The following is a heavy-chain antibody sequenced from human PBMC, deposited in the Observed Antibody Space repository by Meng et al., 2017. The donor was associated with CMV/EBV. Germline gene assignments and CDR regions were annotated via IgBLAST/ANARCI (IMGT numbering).Heavy chain of an antibody. Sequence: QVTLKEWGPGLLKPSQTLSLTCTVSGGSISSASYYWSWIRQPAGKGLEWIGRIYTSGSTNYNPSLKSRVTISVDTSKNQFSLKLSSVTAADTAVYYCASVQGLGVSWGQGTLVTVSS. CDR1: GGSISSASYY. CDR3: ASVQGLGVS. J-gene: IGHJ4*02. V-gene: IGHV4-61*02. D-gene: IGHD3-10*01. CDR2: IYTSGST.